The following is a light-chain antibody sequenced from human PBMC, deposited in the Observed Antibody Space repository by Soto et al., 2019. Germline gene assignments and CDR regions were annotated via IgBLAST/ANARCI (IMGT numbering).Light chain of an antibody. CDR3: CSYAGIRTFV. V-gene: IGLV2-23*01. CDR1: SSYVGSYNL. J-gene: IGLJ1*01. Sequence: QSALTQPASVSGSPGQSITISCTGTSSYVGSYNLVSWYQQHPGKAPKLMIYEGSKRPSGVSNRFSGSKSGNTASLTISGLQADDEADYYCCSYAGIRTFVFVTGTRSPS. CDR2: EGS.